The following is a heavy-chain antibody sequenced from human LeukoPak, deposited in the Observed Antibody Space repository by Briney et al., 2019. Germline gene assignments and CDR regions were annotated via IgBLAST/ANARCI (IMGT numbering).Heavy chain of an antibody. CDR2: ISDSGGST. D-gene: IGHD3-10*01. J-gene: IGHJ6*03. CDR3: ARAKGKPRRPWGGLKYYYYYMDV. V-gene: IGHV3-23*01. Sequence: QSGGSLRLSCSVSGITFSNYGMSWVRQAPGKGLEWVAAISDSGGSTKYADSVKGRFTIYRDNPNNTLSLQMSSLRSEDTAVYYCARAKGKPRRPWGGLKYYYYYMDVWGKGTTLTVSS. CDR1: GITFSNYG.